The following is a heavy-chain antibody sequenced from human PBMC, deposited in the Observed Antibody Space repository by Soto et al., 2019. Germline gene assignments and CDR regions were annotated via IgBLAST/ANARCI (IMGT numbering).Heavy chain of an antibody. V-gene: IGHV3-33*01. Sequence: TGGSLRLSGAASGLTFSSYGMHWGRQAPGKGRGGVGVIWYDGINKYYADSVKGRFTISRDNPKDTPTLQINSLRAEDTAVYYCARDPAPVYSALLLDGQPNYFDYWGQGTLVTVSS. CDR1: GLTFSSYG. D-gene: IGHD2-15*01. CDR3: ARDPAPVYSALLLDGQPNYFDY. J-gene: IGHJ4*02. CDR2: IWYDGINK.